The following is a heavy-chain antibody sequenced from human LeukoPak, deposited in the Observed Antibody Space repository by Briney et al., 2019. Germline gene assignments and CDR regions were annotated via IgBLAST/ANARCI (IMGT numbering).Heavy chain of an antibody. Sequence: ASVKVSCKASGYTFTSYYMHWVRQAPGQGLEWMGIINPSGGSTSYAQKFQGRVTMTRNTSISTAYMELSSLRSEDTAVYYCARGHDSSGYYFYYYYYMDVWGKGTTVTISS. CDR3: ARGHDSSGYYFYYYYYMDV. CDR2: INPSGGST. V-gene: IGHV1-46*01. J-gene: IGHJ6*03. CDR1: GYTFTSYY. D-gene: IGHD3-22*01.